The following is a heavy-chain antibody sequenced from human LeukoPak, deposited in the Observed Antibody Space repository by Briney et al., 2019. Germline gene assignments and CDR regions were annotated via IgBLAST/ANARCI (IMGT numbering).Heavy chain of an antibody. D-gene: IGHD3-22*01. CDR3: ARAVNYYDSSGYYNGAFDI. Sequence: GASVKVSCKASGYTFTGYYMHWVRQAPGQGLEWMGWINPNSGGTNYAQKFQGRVTMTRDTSISTAYMELSRLRSDDTAVYYCARAVNYYDSSGYYNGAFDIWGQGTMVTVSS. CDR1: GYTFTGYY. V-gene: IGHV1-2*02. CDR2: INPNSGGT. J-gene: IGHJ3*02.